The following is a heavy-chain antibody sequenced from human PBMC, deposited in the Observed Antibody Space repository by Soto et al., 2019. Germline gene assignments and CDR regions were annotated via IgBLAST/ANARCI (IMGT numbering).Heavy chain of an antibody. CDR3: ARGRPRYCSGGSCYTLDV. V-gene: IGHV1-69*12. J-gene: IGHJ6*02. D-gene: IGHD2-15*01. CDR1: GGTFSSYA. CDR2: IIPIFGTA. Sequence: QVQLVQSGAEVKKPRSSVKVSCKASGGTFSSYAISWVRQAPGQGLEWMGGIIPIFGTANYAQKFQGRVTITADESTSTAYMELSSLRSEDTAVYYCARGRPRYCSGGSCYTLDVWGQGTTVTVSS.